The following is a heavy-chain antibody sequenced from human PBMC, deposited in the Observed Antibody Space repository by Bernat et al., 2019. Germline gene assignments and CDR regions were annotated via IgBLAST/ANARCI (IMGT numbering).Heavy chain of an antibody. D-gene: IGHD4-11*01. CDR2: ISYDGSNK. CDR3: AKDGSNYAGGMDV. V-gene: IGHV3-30-3*01. Sequence: QVQLVESGGGVVQPGRSLRLSCAASGFTFSSYAMHWVRQAPGKGLEWVAVISYDGSNKYYADSVKGRFTISRDNSKNTLYLQMNSLRAEDTAVYYCAKDGSNYAGGMDVWGQGTTVTVSS. CDR1: GFTFSSYA. J-gene: IGHJ6*02.